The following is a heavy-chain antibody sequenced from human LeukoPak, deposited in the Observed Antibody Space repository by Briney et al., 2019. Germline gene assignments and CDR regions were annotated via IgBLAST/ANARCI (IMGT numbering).Heavy chain of an antibody. V-gene: IGHV3-53*05. CDR3: TRDRVGRLFSSAYYGD. CDR1: GFTVSSNY. D-gene: IGHD3-22*01. CDR2: IHSAGST. J-gene: IGHJ4*02. Sequence: GGSPRLSCAASGFTVSSNYMSWVRQAPGKGLEWVSVIHSAGSTSYADSVKGRFTISRDNSKNTLHLQMNSLTAEDTAVYHCTRDRVGRLFSSAYYGDWGQGTQVTVSS.